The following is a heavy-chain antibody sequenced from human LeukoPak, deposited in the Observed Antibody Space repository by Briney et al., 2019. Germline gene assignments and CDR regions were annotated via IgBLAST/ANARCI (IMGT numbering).Heavy chain of an antibody. D-gene: IGHD3-10*01. CDR2: IYYSGST. Sequence: PSETLSLTCTVSGGPISSGSYFWDWIRQPPGKGLEWIGSIYYSGSTYYNPSLKSRVTISVDTSNNQFSLKLSSVTAADTAMYYCARSKGSYYYGGQGTLVTVSS. CDR3: ARSKGSYYY. CDR1: GGPISSGSYF. J-gene: IGHJ4*02. V-gene: IGHV4-39*01.